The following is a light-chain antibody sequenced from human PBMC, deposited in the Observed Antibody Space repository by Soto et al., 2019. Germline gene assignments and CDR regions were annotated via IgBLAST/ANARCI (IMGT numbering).Light chain of an antibody. Sequence: DIQMTQSPTSLSASVGDRVTITCRASQDIRNFVAWYQQKPGKAPKLLIYAPSTLQSAVPSRLSGSGSGTDFALSINSRLTEAVATYAGQKYSSVPVFGPGTKVEIK. CDR2: APS. CDR1: QDIRNF. J-gene: IGKJ3*01. CDR3: QKYSSVPV. V-gene: IGKV1-27*01.